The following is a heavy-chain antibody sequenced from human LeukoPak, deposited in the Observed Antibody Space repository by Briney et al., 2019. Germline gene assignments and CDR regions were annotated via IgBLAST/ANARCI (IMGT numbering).Heavy chain of an antibody. D-gene: IGHD2-21*02. CDR2: INHSGST. Sequence: PSETLSLTCAVRGGSFSGYYWSWIRQPPGKGLEWIGEINHSGSTNYNPSLKSRVTISVDTSKNQFSLKLSSVTAADTAVYYCARGPGDWDDYWGQGTLVTVSS. V-gene: IGHV4-34*01. CDR1: GGSFSGYY. CDR3: ARGPGDWDDY. J-gene: IGHJ4*02.